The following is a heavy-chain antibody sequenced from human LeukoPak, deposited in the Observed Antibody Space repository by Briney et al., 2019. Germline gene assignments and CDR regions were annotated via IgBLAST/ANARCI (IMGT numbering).Heavy chain of an antibody. V-gene: IGHV3-23*01. CDR3: ARVRWISAAGIFDY. Sequence: PGGSLRLSCAASGFTFSSYAMSWVRQAPGKGLEWVSAITGSGGSTYYADSVKGRFTISRDNSKNTLYLQMNSLRAEDTAVYYCARVRWISAAGIFDYWGQGTLVTVSS. D-gene: IGHD6-13*01. CDR1: GFTFSSYA. CDR2: ITGSGGST. J-gene: IGHJ4*02.